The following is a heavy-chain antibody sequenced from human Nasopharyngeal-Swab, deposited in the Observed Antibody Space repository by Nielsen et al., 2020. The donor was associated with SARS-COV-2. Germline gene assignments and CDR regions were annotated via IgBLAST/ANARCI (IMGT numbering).Heavy chain of an antibody. J-gene: IGHJ4*02. CDR3: ARALRATIVGVVSHFDY. V-gene: IGHV4-31*03. D-gene: IGHD3-3*01. CDR1: GGSISSAGYY. CDR2: IYYSGST. Sequence: SETLSLTCTVSGGSISSAGYYWSWIRQHPGKGLEWIGYIYYSGSTYYNPSLKSRVTISVDTPKNQFSLKLSSVTAADTAVYYCARALRATIVGVVSHFDYWGQGTLVTVSS.